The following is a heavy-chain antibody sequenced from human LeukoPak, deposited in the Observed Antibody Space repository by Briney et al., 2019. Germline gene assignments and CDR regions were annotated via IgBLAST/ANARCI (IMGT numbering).Heavy chain of an antibody. J-gene: IGHJ4*02. CDR3: AKRVTVTTKYFDS. D-gene: IGHD4-17*01. Sequence: GGSLRLSCAASGFIFSAYAMSWVRQAPGQGLEWISVIGTGGETHYADSVRGRFTISRSNFKNTLYLQMNSLRVEDTAVYYCAKRVTVTTKYFDSWGQGTLVTVSS. CDR1: GFIFSAYA. CDR2: IGTGGET. V-gene: IGHV3-23*01.